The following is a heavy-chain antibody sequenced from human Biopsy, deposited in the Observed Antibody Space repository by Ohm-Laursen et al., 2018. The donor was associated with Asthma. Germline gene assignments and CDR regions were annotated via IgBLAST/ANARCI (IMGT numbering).Heavy chain of an antibody. CDR2: IYSGGGT. Sequence: GSLRLSCTASGFTVSTNGMSWVRQPPGKGLEWVSVIYSGGGTYYADSVQGRVTISRDNSKNTLSLQMNSLRAEDTAVYYCARAISSSWWAVEYWGQGTLVTVSS. D-gene: IGHD6-6*01. V-gene: IGHV3-53*05. CDR1: GFTVSTNG. CDR3: ARAISSSWWAVEY. J-gene: IGHJ4*02.